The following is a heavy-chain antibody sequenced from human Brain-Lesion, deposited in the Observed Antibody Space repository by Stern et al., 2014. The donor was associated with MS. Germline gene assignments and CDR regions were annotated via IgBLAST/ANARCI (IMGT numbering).Heavy chain of an antibody. J-gene: IGHJ5*02. CDR3: ATLDFVRPAAGRGWFDP. Sequence: VQLVESGGGLVQPGRSLRLSCAASGFIFDDYAIHWVRQAPGKGLEWVSGITSARGTIVYAASVKGRFTISRDNAKNSLYLQMNSLRVEDTAFYYCATLDFVRPAAGRGWFDPWGQGTLVTVSS. CDR1: GFIFDDYA. V-gene: IGHV3-9*01. CDR2: ITSARGTI. D-gene: IGHD3-3*01.